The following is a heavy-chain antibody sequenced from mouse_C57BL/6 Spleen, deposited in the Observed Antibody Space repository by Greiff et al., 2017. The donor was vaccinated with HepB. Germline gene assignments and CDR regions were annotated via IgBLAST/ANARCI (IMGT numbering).Heavy chain of an antibody. CDR2: ISGGGGNT. D-gene: IGHD2-4*01. CDR1: GFTFSSYT. J-gene: IGHJ1*03. V-gene: IGHV5-9*01. Sequence: EVNVVESGGGLVKPGGSLKLSCAASGFTFSSYTMSWVRQTPEKRLEWVATISGGGGNTYYPDSVKGRFTISRDNAKNTLYMQMSSLRSEDTALYYCARSTMITHWYFDVWGTGTTVTVSS. CDR3: ARSTMITHWYFDV.